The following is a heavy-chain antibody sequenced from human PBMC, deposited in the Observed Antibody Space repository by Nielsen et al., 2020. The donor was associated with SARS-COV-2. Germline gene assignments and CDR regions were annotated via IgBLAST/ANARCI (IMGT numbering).Heavy chain of an antibody. D-gene: IGHD5-12*01. CDR1: GGFISSGGYY. CDR2: IYFSGRT. V-gene: IGHV4-31*03. CDR3: ARESSGYDHYNYGMDV. J-gene: IGHJ6*02. Sequence: SETLSLTCTVSGGFISSGGYYWSWIRHHPGKGLEWIGYIYFSGRTCYNPSLKSRVTISVDTSKNQFSLGLRSVTAADTAVYYCARESSGYDHYNYGMDVWGQGTTVTVSS.